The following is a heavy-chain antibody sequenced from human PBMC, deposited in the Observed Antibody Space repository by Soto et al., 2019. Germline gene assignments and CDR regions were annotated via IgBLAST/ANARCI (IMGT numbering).Heavy chain of an antibody. CDR2: TYYRPKWYN. Sequence: PFQTLSLTCAISGDSGSSNSAAWNWIRQSPSRGLEWLGRTYYRPKWYNDYAVSVKSRITINPDTSKNQFSLQLNSVTPEDTAVYYCARFCSVAVAWGYYGMDVWGQGTTVTVSS. CDR1: GDSGSSNSAA. J-gene: IGHJ6*02. CDR3: ARFCSVAVAWGYYGMDV. V-gene: IGHV6-1*01. D-gene: IGHD6-19*01.